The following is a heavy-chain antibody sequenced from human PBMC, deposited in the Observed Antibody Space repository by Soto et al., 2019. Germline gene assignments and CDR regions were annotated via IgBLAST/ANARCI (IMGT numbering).Heavy chain of an antibody. J-gene: IGHJ6*02. D-gene: IGHD3-3*01. CDR3: ATPNYIFRSGDQSKAGYFYPMDV. CDR1: GGSITSSTYY. Sequence: QLQLQESGPGLVKPSETLSLTCTVSGGSITSSTYYWGWIPQPPGKGLEWFGNIYYSGITNYNSSLTGRVTISVDTSKNHFSLKLTSVTAAATAAYFCATPNYIFRSGDQSKAGYFYPMDVWGQGTTVTVPS. CDR2: IYYSGIT. V-gene: IGHV4-39*02.